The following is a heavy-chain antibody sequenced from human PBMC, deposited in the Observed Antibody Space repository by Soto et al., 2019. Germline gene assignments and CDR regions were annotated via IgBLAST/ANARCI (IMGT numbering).Heavy chain of an antibody. V-gene: IGHV1-3*01. CDR1: GYTFTAFA. D-gene: IGHD6-25*01. CDR2: INVGNGDT. Sequence: QVHLVQSGAEVKKPGASVKVSCKTSGYTFTAFAVHWVRQASGQRLEWMGWINVGNGDTKSSQNLQGRVTITRDTSASTVYMELSSLRSEDTAVYYCVRVGGSGWTLDFRGQGTLVTVSS. CDR3: VRVGGSGWTLDF. J-gene: IGHJ4*02.